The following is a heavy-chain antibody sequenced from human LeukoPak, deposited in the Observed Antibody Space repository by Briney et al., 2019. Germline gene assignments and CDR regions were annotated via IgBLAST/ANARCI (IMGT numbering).Heavy chain of an antibody. J-gene: IGHJ4*02. CDR2: ISSSSSYI. D-gene: IGHD3-10*02. V-gene: IGHV3-21*01. Sequence: PGGSLRLSCAASGFTFSSYWMHWVRQPPGKGLEWVSFISSSSSYIYYADSVKGRFTISRDNAKNSLYLQMNSLRAEDTAVYYCARGTMFPYYFDYWGQGTLVTVSS. CDR1: GFTFSSYW. CDR3: ARGTMFPYYFDY.